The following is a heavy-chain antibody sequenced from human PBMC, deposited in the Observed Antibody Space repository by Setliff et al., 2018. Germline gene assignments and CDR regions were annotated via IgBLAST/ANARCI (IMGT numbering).Heavy chain of an antibody. D-gene: IGHD1-1*01. CDR3: ARDGHNVYYFDY. CDR1: GFSFSNYW. Sequence: PGGSLRLSCAASGFSFSNYWMHWVRQAPGKGLVWVSRINSDGSSTNYAGSVKGQFTVSRDNAKNTLYLQMNSLRAEDTAVYYCARDGHNVYYFDYWGLGTLVTVSS. V-gene: IGHV3-74*01. CDR2: INSDGSST. J-gene: IGHJ4*02.